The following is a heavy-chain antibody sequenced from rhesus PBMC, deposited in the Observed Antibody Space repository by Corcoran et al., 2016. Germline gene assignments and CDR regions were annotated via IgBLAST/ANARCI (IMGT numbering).Heavy chain of an antibody. CDR3: AKDLYSGSWNGDGLDS. J-gene: IGHJ6*01. V-gene: IGHV3S5*01. CDR2: ISNGEGLK. CDR1: GFTFSSYG. Sequence: EVQLVESGGGLVQPGGSLRLSCAASGFTFSSYGMSWVRQAPGKGLEWVSYISNGEGLKYSADSGTGRFTISRDNSKNTLYLQMNSLRAEDTAVYYCAKDLYSGSWNGDGLDSWAQGVVVTVSS. D-gene: IGHD6-25*01.